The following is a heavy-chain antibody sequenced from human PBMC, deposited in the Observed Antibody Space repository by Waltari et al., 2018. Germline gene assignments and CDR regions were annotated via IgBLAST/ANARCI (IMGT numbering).Heavy chain of an antibody. CDR3: ATDKVATTAFDY. D-gene: IGHD5-12*01. CDR2: MYSGGST. J-gene: IGHJ4*02. V-gene: IGHV3-66*01. CDR1: GFSVTTNY. Sequence: DVQLVESGGGLVQPGGSLVLSGSVPGFSVTTNYMTWVRQAPGKGLEWVSVMYSGGSTYYADSVKARFTISRDSSKNTVYLHMSSLRVDDTAMYYCATDKVATTAFDYWGQGTLVTVSS.